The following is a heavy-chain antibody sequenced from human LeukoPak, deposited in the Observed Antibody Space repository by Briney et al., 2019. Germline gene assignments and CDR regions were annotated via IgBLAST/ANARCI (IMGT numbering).Heavy chain of an antibody. CDR2: INHCGST. Sequence: ETLPLTCCVYGGQFCGYQWRWIPQPPGKGVEKIGEINHCGSTNYNPSLKSRVTISVDTSKNQFSLKLSSVTAADTAVYYCARGLVVVVAATHFDYWGQGTLVTVSS. D-gene: IGHD2-15*01. J-gene: IGHJ4*02. CDR1: GGQFCGYQ. V-gene: IGHV4-34*01. CDR3: ARGLVVVVAATHFDY.